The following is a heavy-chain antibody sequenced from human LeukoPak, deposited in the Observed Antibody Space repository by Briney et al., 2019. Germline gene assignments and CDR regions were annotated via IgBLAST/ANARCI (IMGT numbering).Heavy chain of an antibody. D-gene: IGHD2-15*01. Sequence: PSETLSLTCTVSGDSISTYYWTWIRQSPGNGLEWIGFVHFSGSTNYSPSLKSRVTISAETSKTQVYLKLRSVTAADTAVYYSVRDLWGAGGTQYWGQGILVTVSS. CDR2: VHFSGST. CDR3: VRDLWGAGGTQY. CDR1: GDSISTYY. V-gene: IGHV4-59*01. J-gene: IGHJ4*02.